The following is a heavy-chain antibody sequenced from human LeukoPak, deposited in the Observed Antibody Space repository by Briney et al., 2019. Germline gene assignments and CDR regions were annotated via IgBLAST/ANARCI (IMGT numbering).Heavy chain of an antibody. D-gene: IGHD2-2*01. CDR3: ARDTDQKAFDI. J-gene: IGHJ3*02. Sequence: NPSETLSLTCTVSGGSISSSGYYWGWIRQPPGKGLEWIGSIYYSGSTYYNPSLKSRVTISVDTSNNQFSLKLSSVTAADTAVYYCARDTDQKAFDIWGQGTMVTVSS. V-gene: IGHV4-39*07. CDR1: GGSISSSGYY. CDR2: IYYSGST.